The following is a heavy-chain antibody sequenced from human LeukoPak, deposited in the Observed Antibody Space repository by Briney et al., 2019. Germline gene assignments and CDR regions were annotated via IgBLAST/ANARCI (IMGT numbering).Heavy chain of an antibody. V-gene: IGHV4-61*01. CDR3: AREGYDFWSGYYKSRYFDY. Sequence: SETLSLTCTVSGGSISSSSYYWSWIRQPPGKGLEWIGYIYYSGSTNYNPSLKSRVTISLDTSKSQFSLKLSSVTAADSAVYYCAREGYDFWSGYYKSRYFDYWSQGTLVTVSS. CDR2: IYYSGST. J-gene: IGHJ4*02. D-gene: IGHD3-3*01. CDR1: GGSISSSSYY.